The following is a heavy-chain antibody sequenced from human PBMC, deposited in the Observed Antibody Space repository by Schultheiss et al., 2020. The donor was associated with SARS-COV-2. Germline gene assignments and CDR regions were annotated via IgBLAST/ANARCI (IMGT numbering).Heavy chain of an antibody. J-gene: IGHJ4*02. V-gene: IGHV3-23*01. CDR2: ISGSGGST. D-gene: IGHD3-22*01. CDR1: GFTFSSYA. CDR3: ARDDYDSSGYYIY. Sequence: GGSLRLSCAASGFTFSSYAMSWVRQAPGKGLEWVSAISGSGGSTYYADSVKGRFTISRDNAKNSLYLQMNSLRAEDTAVYYCARDDYDSSGYYIYWGQGTLVTVSS.